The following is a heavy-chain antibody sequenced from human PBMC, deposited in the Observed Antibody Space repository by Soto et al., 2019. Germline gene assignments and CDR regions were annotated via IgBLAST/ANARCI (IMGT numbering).Heavy chain of an antibody. CDR2: ISAYNGNT. V-gene: IGHV1-18*01. J-gene: IGHJ4*02. D-gene: IGHD3-16*02. Sequence: QVQLVQSGAEVKKPGAAVKVSCKASGYTFTSYGISWVRQAPGQGLEWMGWISAYNGNTNYAQKLQGRVTMTTDTSTSTAYMELRSLRSDDTAVYYCAGDQENYDYVWGSSRYCYFDYWGQGTLVTVSS. CDR1: GYTFTSYG. CDR3: AGDQENYDYVWGSSRYCYFDY.